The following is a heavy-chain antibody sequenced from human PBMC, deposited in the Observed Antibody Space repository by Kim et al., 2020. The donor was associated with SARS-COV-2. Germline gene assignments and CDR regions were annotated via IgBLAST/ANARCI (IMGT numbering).Heavy chain of an antibody. Sequence: GGSLRLSCAASGFTFSSYAMSWVRQAPGKGLEWVSAISGSGGSTYYADSVKGRFTISRDKSKNTLYLQMNSLRAEDTAVYYCAKDGAVAGTGDAFDIWGQGTMVTVSS. V-gene: IGHV3-23*01. D-gene: IGHD6-19*01. CDR1: GFTFSSYA. CDR3: AKDGAVAGTGDAFDI. J-gene: IGHJ3*02. CDR2: ISGSGGST.